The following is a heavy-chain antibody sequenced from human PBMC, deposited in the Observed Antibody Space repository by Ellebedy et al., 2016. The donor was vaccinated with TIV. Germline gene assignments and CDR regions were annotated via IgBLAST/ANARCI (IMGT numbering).Heavy chain of an antibody. CDR1: GGSISSYY. CDR3: ARQATRGDAFDI. D-gene: IGHD3-16*01. CDR2: IYYSGST. Sequence: SETLSLTCTVSGGSISSYYWSWIRQPPGKGLEWIGYIYYSGSTNYNPSLKSRVTISVDTSKNQFSLKLSSVTAADTAVYYCARQATRGDAFDIWGQGTMVTVSS. V-gene: IGHV4-59*08. J-gene: IGHJ3*02.